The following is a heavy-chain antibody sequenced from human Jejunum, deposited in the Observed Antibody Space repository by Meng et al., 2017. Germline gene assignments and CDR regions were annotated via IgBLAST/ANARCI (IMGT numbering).Heavy chain of an antibody. CDR2: ISWDASSS. CDR1: GFTFDDYA. J-gene: IGHJ4*02. CDR3: TRGTDPYCSGGSCYFDC. D-gene: IGHD2-15*01. Sequence: GGSLRLSCAASGFTFDDYAMHWVRQAPGKGLEWVSFISWDASSSAYADSVKGRFTISRDNSKNSLYLQMNSLRPEDTALYYCTRGTDPYCSGGSCYFDCWGQGTLVTVSS. V-gene: IGHV3-43D*03.